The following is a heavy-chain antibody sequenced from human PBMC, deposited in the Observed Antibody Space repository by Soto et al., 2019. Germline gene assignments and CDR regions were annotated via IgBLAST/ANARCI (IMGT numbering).Heavy chain of an antibody. J-gene: IGHJ5*02. CDR1: GGTFSSYA. CDR3: ASVSNYYDSSGLNWFDP. V-gene: IGHV1-69*01. Sequence: QVQLVQSGAEVKKPGSSVKVSCKASGGTFSSYAISWVRQAPGQGLEWMGGIIPIFGTANYAQKFQGRVTITADESTSTAYMELSSLGSEDTAVYYCASVSNYYDSSGLNWFDPWGQGTLVTVSS. CDR2: IIPIFGTA. D-gene: IGHD3-22*01.